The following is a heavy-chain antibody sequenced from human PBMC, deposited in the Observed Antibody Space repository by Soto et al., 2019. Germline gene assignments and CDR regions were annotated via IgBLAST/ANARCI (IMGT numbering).Heavy chain of an antibody. CDR3: AKRSGSYYPDY. CDR2: ISSSSSYI. CDR1: GFTFSSYS. J-gene: IGHJ4*02. D-gene: IGHD1-26*01. Sequence: EVQLVESGGGLVKPGGSLRLSCAASGFTFSSYSMNWVRQAPGKGLEWVSSISSSSSYIYYADSVKGRFTISRDNAKNSVYLQMNSLRAEDTAVYYCAKRSGSYYPDYWGQGTLVTVSS. V-gene: IGHV3-21*01.